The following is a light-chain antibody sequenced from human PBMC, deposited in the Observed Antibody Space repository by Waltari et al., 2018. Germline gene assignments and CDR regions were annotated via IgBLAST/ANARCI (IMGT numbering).Light chain of an antibody. CDR1: SSDVGGYNY. Sequence: QSALTQPRSVSGSPGQSVTISCTGTSSDVGGYNYVSWYQQHPGKAPKLMIYDVSKRPSGVPDRCSGSKSGNTASLTIAGLQAEDEADYYCCSYAGSYTFPYVFGTGTKVTGL. V-gene: IGLV2-11*01. CDR2: DVS. J-gene: IGLJ1*01. CDR3: CSYAGSYTFPYV.